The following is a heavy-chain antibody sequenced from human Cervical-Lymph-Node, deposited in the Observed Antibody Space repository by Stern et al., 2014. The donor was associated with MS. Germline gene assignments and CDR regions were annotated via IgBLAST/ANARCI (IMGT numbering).Heavy chain of an antibody. J-gene: IGHJ4*02. Sequence: EVQLVESGGGLVKPGGSLRLSCVASGFTFSSYSMNWVRQAPGKGLEWVSSISSSSSYIYYADSVKGRFTISRDNAKNSLYLQMNSLRAEDTAVYYCARDPISMVRGVIYWGQGTLVTVSS. V-gene: IGHV3-21*01. CDR3: ARDPISMVRGVIY. CDR2: ISSSSSYI. CDR1: GFTFSSYS. D-gene: IGHD3-10*01.